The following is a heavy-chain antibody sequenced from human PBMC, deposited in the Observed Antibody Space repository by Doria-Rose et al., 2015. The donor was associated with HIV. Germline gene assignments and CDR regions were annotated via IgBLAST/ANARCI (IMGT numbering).Heavy chain of an antibody. Sequence: QESGPVLVKPTETLTLTCTVSGVSLSSPGMGASWIRQPPGKALEWLANIFSDDERSYKTSLKSRLTISRGTSKSQVVLTMTDTDPVDTATYYCARIKSSRWYHKYYFDFWGQGTLVIVSA. CDR2: IFSDDER. J-gene: IGHJ4*02. D-gene: IGHD6-13*01. V-gene: IGHV2-26*01. CDR3: ARIKSSRWYHKYYFDF. CDR1: GVSLSSPGMG.